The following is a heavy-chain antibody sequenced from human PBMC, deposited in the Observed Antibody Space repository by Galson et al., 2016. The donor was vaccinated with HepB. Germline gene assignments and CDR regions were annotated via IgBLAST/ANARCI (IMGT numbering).Heavy chain of an antibody. J-gene: IGHJ4*02. Sequence: SLRLSCAASGFIFSSYAMAWVRQAPGKGLEWVSTISGSGYNINYEDSVKGRFTISRDNSKNSLDLLMNSLSAEDTAVYYCASDSHMLRGVITPFDFWGQGTLATVSS. D-gene: IGHD3-10*01. CDR1: GFIFSSYA. CDR3: ASDSHMLRGVITPFDF. CDR2: ISGSGYNI. V-gene: IGHV3-23*01.